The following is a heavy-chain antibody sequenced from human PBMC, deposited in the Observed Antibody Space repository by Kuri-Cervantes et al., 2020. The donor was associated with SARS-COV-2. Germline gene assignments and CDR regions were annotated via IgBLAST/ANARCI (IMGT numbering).Heavy chain of an antibody. Sequence: GSLRLSCTVSGGSISSYYWSWIRQPPGKGLEWIGYIYYSGSTNYNPSLKSRVTISVDTSKNQFSLKLSSVTAADTAVYYCAKDRIGGSYPKVPLCYWGQGTLVTVSS. CDR3: AKDRIGGSYPKVPLCY. D-gene: IGHD1-26*01. CDR1: GGSISSYY. J-gene: IGHJ4*02. V-gene: IGHV4-59*01. CDR2: IYYSGST.